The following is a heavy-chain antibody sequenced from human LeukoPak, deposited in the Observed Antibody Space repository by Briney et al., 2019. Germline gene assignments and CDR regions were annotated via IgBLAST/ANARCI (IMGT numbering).Heavy chain of an antibody. D-gene: IGHD5-18*01. CDR2: IKQDGSEK. CDR3: ARDRRTAMVYDY. J-gene: IGHJ4*02. V-gene: IGHV3-7*01. CDR1: GFTFSSYW. Sequence: PGGSLRLSCAASGFTFSSYWMSWVRQAPGKGSEWVANIKQDGSEKYYVDSVKGRFTISRDNAKNSLYLQMNSLRAEDTALYYCARDRRTAMVYDYWGQGTLVTVSS.